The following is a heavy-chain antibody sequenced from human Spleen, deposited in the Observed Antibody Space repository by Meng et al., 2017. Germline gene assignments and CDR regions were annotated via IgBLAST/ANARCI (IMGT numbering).Heavy chain of an antibody. Sequence: LTCAASGFTFSSYAMHWVRQAPGKGLEWVAVISYDGSNKYYADSVKGQFTISRDNSKNTLYLQMNSLRAEDTAVYYCARDDYGGPLDYWGQGTLVTVSS. J-gene: IGHJ4*02. CDR2: ISYDGSNK. D-gene: IGHD4-23*01. CDR3: ARDDYGGPLDY. CDR1: GFTFSSYA. V-gene: IGHV3-30*04.